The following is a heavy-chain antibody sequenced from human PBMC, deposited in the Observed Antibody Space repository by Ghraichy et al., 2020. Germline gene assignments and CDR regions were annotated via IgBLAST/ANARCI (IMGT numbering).Heavy chain of an antibody. D-gene: IGHD3-10*01. V-gene: IGHV4-34*01. Sequence: SETLSLTCAVYGGSFSGYYWSWIRQPPGKGLEWIGEINHSGSTNYNPSLKSRVTISVDTSKNQFSLKLSSVTAADTAVYYCARGGSGSYRGHLNWFDPWGQGTLVTVSS. CDR2: INHSGST. CDR1: GGSFSGYY. J-gene: IGHJ5*02. CDR3: ARGGSGSYRGHLNWFDP.